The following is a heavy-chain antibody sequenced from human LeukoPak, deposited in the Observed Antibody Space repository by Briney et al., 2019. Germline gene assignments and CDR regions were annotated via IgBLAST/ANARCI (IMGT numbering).Heavy chain of an antibody. V-gene: IGHV3-11*04. CDR2: ISSSGSTI. CDR1: GFTFSDYY. CDR3: AREEKYYFDY. Sequence: PGGSLRLSCAASGFTFSDYYMSWIRQAPGKGLVWVSYISSSGSTIYYADSVKGRFTISSDNAKTSLYLQMNSLRAEDTAVYYCAREEKYYFDYWGQGTLVTVSS. J-gene: IGHJ4*02.